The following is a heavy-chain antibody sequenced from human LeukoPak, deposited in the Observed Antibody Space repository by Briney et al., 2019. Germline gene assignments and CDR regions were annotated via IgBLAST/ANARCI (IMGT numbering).Heavy chain of an antibody. CDR2: VYYSGST. CDR1: GGSISTYY. J-gene: IGHJ4*02. CDR3: ARVASSSWFYFDY. V-gene: IGHV4-59*12. D-gene: IGHD6-13*01. Sequence: SETLSLTCTVSGGSISTYYWSWIRQPPGKGLEWIGYVYYSGSTNYNPSLKSRVTISVDTSKNQFSLKLSSVTAADTAVYYCARVASSSWFYFDYWGQGTLVTVSS.